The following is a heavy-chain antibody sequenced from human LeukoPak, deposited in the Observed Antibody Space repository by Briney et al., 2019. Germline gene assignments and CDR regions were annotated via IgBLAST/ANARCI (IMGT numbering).Heavy chain of an antibody. J-gene: IGHJ5*02. D-gene: IGHD2-2*01. CDR2: INPNSGGT. V-gene: IGHV1-2*02. Sequence: GASVKVSCKASGYTFTGYYMHWVRQAPGQGLEWMGWINPNSGGTNYAQKFQGRVTMTRDTSISTAYMELSRLRSDDTAVYYCARDVPLEETKDIVVVPAAMLGWRFDPWGQGTLVTVSS. CDR3: ARDVPLEETKDIVVVPAAMLGWRFDP. CDR1: GYTFTGYY.